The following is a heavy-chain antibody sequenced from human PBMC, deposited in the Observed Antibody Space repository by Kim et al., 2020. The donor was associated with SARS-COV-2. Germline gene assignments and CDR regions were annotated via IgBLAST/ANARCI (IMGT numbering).Heavy chain of an antibody. CDR3: ARDQEGIVVVYFDI. J-gene: IGHJ3*02. Sequence: ADSVKGRFTITRDNSKNTLYLQMNSRRAEDTAVYYCARDQEGIVVVYFDIWGQATMVTVSS. D-gene: IGHD3-22*01. V-gene: IGHV3-30*07.